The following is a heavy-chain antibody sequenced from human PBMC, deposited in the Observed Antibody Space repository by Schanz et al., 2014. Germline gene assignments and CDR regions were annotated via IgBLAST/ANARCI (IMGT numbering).Heavy chain of an antibody. Sequence: QVQLVQSGAEVKKPGASVKVSCKVSGYSLNELSMHWVRQAPGRGLEWMGWMNPNSGNTGYAQKFQGRVTMTRDTSTSTVYMELSSLRSEDTAVYYCARDGEAAAGCDYWGQGTLVTVSS. J-gene: IGHJ4*02. CDR1: GYSLNELS. V-gene: IGHV1-24*01. CDR3: ARDGEAAAGCDY. D-gene: IGHD6-13*01. CDR2: MNPNSGNT.